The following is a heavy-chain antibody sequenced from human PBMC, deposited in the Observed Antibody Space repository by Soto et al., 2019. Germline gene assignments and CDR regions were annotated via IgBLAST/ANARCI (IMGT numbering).Heavy chain of an antibody. V-gene: IGHV3-11*06. J-gene: IGHJ5*02. D-gene: IGHD2-15*01. CDR1: GFTFCDSY. CDR3: VRGGGGGLFDP. Sequence: TGGSLRLSCAASGFTFCDSYMSWIRQAPGKGLEWLSYISPGSRYPAYADSVKGRFTISRDNSKRSLYLQMMSLTAEDTAIYYCVRGGGGGLFDPWGQGTMVTVSS. CDR2: ISPGSRYP.